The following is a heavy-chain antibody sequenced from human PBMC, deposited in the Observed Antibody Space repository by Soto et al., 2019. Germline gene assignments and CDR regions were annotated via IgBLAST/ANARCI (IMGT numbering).Heavy chain of an antibody. V-gene: IGHV4-59*01. CDR3: ARDRYDFWSPYGMDV. CDR2: IYYSGST. Sequence: KPSETLSLTCTVSGGSISSYYWSWIRQPPGKGLEWIGYIYYSGSTNYNPSLKSRVTISVDTSKNQFSLKLSSVTAADTAVYYCARDRYDFWSPYGMDVWGQGTTVTVSS. J-gene: IGHJ6*02. D-gene: IGHD3-3*01. CDR1: GGSISSYY.